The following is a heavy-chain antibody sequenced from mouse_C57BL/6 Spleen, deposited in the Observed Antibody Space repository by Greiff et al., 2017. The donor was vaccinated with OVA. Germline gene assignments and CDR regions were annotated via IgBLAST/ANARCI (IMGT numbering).Heavy chain of an antibody. CDR3: ARYGNDAMDY. CDR2: IHPNSGST. Sequence: QVQLKQPGAELVKPGASVKLSCKASGYTFTSYWMHWVKQRPGQGLEWIGMIHPNSGSTNYNEKFKSKATLTVDKSSSPAYMQLSSLTSEDSAVDYCARYGNDAMDYWGQGTSVTVSS. CDR1: GYTFTSYW. V-gene: IGHV1-64*01. J-gene: IGHJ4*01. D-gene: IGHD2-1*01.